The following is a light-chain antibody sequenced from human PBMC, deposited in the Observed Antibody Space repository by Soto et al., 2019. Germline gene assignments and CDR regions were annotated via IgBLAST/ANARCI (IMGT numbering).Light chain of an antibody. V-gene: IGKV1-39*01. CDR1: QSISSY. CDR2: AAS. J-gene: IGKJ2*01. CDR3: QQSYSTPYT. Sequence: DIQMTQSPSSLSASVGDRVTITCRASQSISSYVNCYQQKPGKAPKFLIYAASSLQSGVPSRFSGSGSGTDFTLTISSLQPEDFATYYCQQSYSTPYTFGQGTKLEIK.